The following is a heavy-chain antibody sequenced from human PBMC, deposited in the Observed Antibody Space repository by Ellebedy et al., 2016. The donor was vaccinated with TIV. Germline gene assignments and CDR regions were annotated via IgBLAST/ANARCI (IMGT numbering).Heavy chain of an antibody. CDR2: VYWDGSK. V-gene: IGHV2-5*02. CDR3: SRSTTGTTFAFDI. Sequence: SGPTLVXPTQPLTLTCSFSGFSLSSNAVGVSWIRQTPGKALEWLTLVYWDGSKVYSPSLESRLTITEDTSKNQVVLTMTNMDPVDTATYYCSRSTTGTTFAFDIWGQGTMVTVSS. J-gene: IGHJ3*02. CDR1: GFSLSSNAVG. D-gene: IGHD1-1*01.